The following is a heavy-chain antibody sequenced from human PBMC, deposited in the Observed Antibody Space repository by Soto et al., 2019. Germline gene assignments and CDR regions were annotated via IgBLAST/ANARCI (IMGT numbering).Heavy chain of an antibody. CDR2: IIPIFGTA. J-gene: IGHJ6*02. CDR3: ARSGGAVYYYDGMDV. D-gene: IGHD3-16*01. V-gene: IGHV1-69*01. Sequence: QVQLVQSGAEVKKPGSSVKVSCKASGGTLSSYAISWVRQSTGQGLEWLGGIIPIFGTANYAQKFQGRVTITADESTSTAYMELSSLRSEDTAVYYCARSGGAVYYYDGMDVWGQGTTVTVSS. CDR1: GGTLSSYA.